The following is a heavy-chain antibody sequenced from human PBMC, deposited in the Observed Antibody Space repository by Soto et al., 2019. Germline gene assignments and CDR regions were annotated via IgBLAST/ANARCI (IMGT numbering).Heavy chain of an antibody. CDR3: ARSITRVTIFGVVTLYGMDV. CDR1: GYTFTGYY. D-gene: IGHD3-3*01. Sequence: ASVKVSCKASGYTFTGYYMHWVRQAPGQGLEWMGWINPNSGGTNYAQKFQGWVTMTRDTSISTAYMELSRLRSDDTAVYYCARSITRVTIFGVVTLYGMDVWGQGTTVTVSS. CDR2: INPNSGGT. J-gene: IGHJ6*02. V-gene: IGHV1-2*04.